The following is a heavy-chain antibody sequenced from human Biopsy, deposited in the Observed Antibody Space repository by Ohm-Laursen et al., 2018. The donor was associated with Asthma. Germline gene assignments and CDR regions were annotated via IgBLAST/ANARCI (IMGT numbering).Heavy chain of an antibody. J-gene: IGHJ6*02. CDR2: IWYDGGKK. V-gene: IGHV3-33*01. D-gene: IGHD2-15*01. CDR3: VREGDCSGGSCHSPYYDGMDV. CDR1: GFTFSNHG. Sequence: RSLRLSCTSSGFTFSNHGMHWVRQAPGKGLEWVAVIWYDGGKKDYADSVKGRFSISRDNSENTLYLQMNSLRGEDTAVYYCVREGDCSGGSCHSPYYDGMDVWGQGTTVTVSS.